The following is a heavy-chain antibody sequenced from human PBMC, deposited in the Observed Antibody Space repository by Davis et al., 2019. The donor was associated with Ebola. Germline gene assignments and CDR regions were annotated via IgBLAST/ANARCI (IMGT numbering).Heavy chain of an antibody. D-gene: IGHD3-22*01. CDR1: GFIFSNTW. Sequence: PGGSLRLSCAASGFIFSNTWMNWVRQAPGKGLEWVGRIKSKTDGGTTDYAAPVRGRFTISRDDSKNTLYLQMNSLKTEDTAVYYCTTDRGYYDTTGDYSTDIDYWGQGTLVTVSS. CDR2: IKSKTDGGTT. V-gene: IGHV3-15*07. CDR3: TTDRGYYDTTGDYSTDIDY. J-gene: IGHJ4*02.